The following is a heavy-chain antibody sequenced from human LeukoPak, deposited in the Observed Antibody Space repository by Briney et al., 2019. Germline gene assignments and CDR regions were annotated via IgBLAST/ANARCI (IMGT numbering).Heavy chain of an antibody. V-gene: IGHV4-59*01. CDR1: GGSIISYY. CDR2: IYYSGST. D-gene: IGHD3-9*01. Sequence: SEALSLTCTVSGGSIISYYWSWIRQPPGKGLEWIGYIYYSGSTNYNPSLKSRVTISVDTSKKQFSLNLSSVTAADTAVYYCATSPYYDIYFDYWGQGTLVTVSS. J-gene: IGHJ4*02. CDR3: ATSPYYDIYFDY.